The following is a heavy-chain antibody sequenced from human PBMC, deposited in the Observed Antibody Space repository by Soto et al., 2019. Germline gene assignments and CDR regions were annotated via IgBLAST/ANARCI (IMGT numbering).Heavy chain of an antibody. D-gene: IGHD2-15*01. J-gene: IGHJ4*02. CDR1: GVSLTTSGVG. CDR2: IYWDDDK. CDR3: AHRQRTVMVGAPFDL. V-gene: IGHV2-5*02. Sequence: QITLRESGPPLVQPTQTLTLTCTLSGVSLTTSGVGVGWIRQPPGKALEWLALIYWDDDKRFSPSLKSRLAITSDTSKNQVVMTMTDMAPVDTAIYYCAHRQRTVMVGAPFDLWGQGSQVTASS.